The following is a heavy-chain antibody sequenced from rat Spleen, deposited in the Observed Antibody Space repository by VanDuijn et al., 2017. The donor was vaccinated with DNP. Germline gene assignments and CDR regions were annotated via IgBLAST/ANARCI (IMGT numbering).Heavy chain of an antibody. J-gene: IGHJ3*01. D-gene: IGHD1-10*01. CDR1: GFSLTSNG. Sequence: QVQLKESGPGLMQPSETLSLTCTVSGFSLTSNGVGWVRQPLGKGMVWMGTIWAGETTHYNSGLESRLSISRDTSKSQVLLKMSSLQTEDTGMYFCASGNNFGIAYWGQGTLVTVSS. CDR2: IWAGETT. CDR3: ASGNNFGIAY. V-gene: IGHV2-72*01.